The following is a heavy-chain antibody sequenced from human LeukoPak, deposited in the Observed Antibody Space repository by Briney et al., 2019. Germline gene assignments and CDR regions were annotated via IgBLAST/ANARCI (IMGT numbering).Heavy chain of an antibody. D-gene: IGHD4-17*01. CDR1: GYTFTGYY. V-gene: IGHV1-2*02. Sequence: GASVKVSCKASGYTFTGYYMHWVRQAPGQGLEWMGWINPNSGGTNYAQKFQGRVTMTRDTSISTAYMELSRLRSDDTAVYYCARGASGVYTVTTSWFDLWVQGTLVTVSS. CDR3: ARGASGVYTVTTSWFDL. CDR2: INPNSGGT. J-gene: IGHJ5*02.